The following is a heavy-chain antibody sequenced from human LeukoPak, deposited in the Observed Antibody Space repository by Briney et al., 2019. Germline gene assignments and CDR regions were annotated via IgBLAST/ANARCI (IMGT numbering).Heavy chain of an antibody. J-gene: IGHJ6*03. D-gene: IGHD4-11*01. CDR3: ARGGLHAGWYMDV. CDR2: ISGSNGNT. CDR1: GYIFINYG. V-gene: IGHV1-18*01. Sequence: GASVKVSCKASGYIFINYGISWVRQAPGQGLEWMGWISGSNGNTFSAQKFQGRVTMTTDARTVYMELRSLRSDDTAVYYCARGGLHAGWYMDVWGKGTTVTVSS.